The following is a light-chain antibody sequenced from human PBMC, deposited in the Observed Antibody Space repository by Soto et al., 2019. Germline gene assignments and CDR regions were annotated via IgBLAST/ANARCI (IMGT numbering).Light chain of an antibody. CDR1: SSDVGAYNY. Sequence: QSVLTQPPSASGSPGQSVTLSCTGTSSDVGAYNYVSWYQQHPGKAPKLVIYEVSKRPSGVPDRFSGSQSANTASLTVSGLQAEDEADYYCSSYAGSNNLVFGGGTKLTVL. J-gene: IGLJ3*02. CDR2: EVS. V-gene: IGLV2-8*01. CDR3: SSYAGSNNLV.